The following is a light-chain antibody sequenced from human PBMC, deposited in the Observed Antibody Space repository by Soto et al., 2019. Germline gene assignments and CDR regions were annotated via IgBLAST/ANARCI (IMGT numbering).Light chain of an antibody. J-gene: IGKJ1*01. CDR2: GAS. CDR3: QQYGSSSSWT. V-gene: IGKV3-20*01. Sequence: EIVLTQSPGTLSLSPGERATLSCRASQSVADTYLAWYQQKPGQAPRLLIYGASTRATGIPDRFSGSGSETDFTLTITRLEPEDFAVYYCQQYGSSSSWTFGQGTKVDIK. CDR1: QSVADTY.